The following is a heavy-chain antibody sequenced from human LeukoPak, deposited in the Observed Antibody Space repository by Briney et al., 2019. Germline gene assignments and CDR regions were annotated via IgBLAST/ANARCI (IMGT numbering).Heavy chain of an antibody. V-gene: IGHV1-18*01. D-gene: IGHD2-21*02. CDR3: ARPIMGGDCYSGCGYGMDV. J-gene: IGHJ6*02. CDR1: GYTFTSYG. Sequence: ASVKASCKASGYTFTSYGISWVRQAPGQGLEWMGWISAYNGNTNYAQKLQGRVTMTTDTSTSTAYMELRSLRSDDTAVYYCARPIMGGDCYSGCGYGMDVWGQGTTVTVSS. CDR2: ISAYNGNT.